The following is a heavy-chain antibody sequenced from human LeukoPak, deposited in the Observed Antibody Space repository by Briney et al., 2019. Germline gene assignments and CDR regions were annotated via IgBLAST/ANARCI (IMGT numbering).Heavy chain of an antibody. CDR1: GFTFSSYG. J-gene: IGHJ5*02. V-gene: IGHV3-30*18. Sequence: GGSLRLSCAASGFTFSSYGMHWVRQAPGKGLEWVAVISYDGSNKYYADSVKGRFTISRDNSKNTLYLQMNSLRAEDTAVYYCAKGPSFSSSGWYETDPWGQGTLVTVSS. CDR3: AKGPSFSSSGWYETDP. D-gene: IGHD6-19*01. CDR2: ISYDGSNK.